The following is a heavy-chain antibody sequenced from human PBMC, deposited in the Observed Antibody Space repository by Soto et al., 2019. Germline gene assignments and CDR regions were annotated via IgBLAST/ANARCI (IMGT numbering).Heavy chain of an antibody. CDR1: GYTFKSYA. CDR2: INAGNGNT. J-gene: IGHJ4*02. V-gene: IGHV1-3*01. Sequence: ASVKVSCKASGYTFKSYAMHWVRQAPGQRLEWMGWINAGNGNTKYSQKLQGRVTITTDTSASTAYMALRSLRSDDTAVYYCARDPVAGTYFDYWGQGALVTVSS. CDR3: ARDPVAGTYFDY. D-gene: IGHD6-19*01.